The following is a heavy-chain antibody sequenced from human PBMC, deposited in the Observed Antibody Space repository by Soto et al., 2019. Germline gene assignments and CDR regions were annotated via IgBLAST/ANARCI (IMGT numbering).Heavy chain of an antibody. CDR2: ISCDGSNK. J-gene: IGHJ4*02. V-gene: IGHV3-30*18. CDR3: AKELRYCSGGSCYNAYYFDY. D-gene: IGHD2-15*01. Sequence: QVQLVESGGGVVQPGRSLRLSCAASGFTVSSYGMHRVRQAPGKGLEWVAVISCDGSNKYYADSVKGRFTISRDNSKNTLYLQMNSLRAEDTAVYYCAKELRYCSGGSCYNAYYFDYWGQGTLVTVSS. CDR1: GFTVSSYG.